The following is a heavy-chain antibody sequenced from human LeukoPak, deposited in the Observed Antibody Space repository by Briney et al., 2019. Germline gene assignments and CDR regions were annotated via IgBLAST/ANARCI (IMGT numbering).Heavy chain of an antibody. CDR3: ARTRFLEWTRNYGMDV. Sequence: PRASVKVSCKASGYTFTSYYMHWVRQAPGQGLEWMGIINPSGGSTSYAQKFQGRVTMTRDTSTSTVYMELSSLRSEDTAVYYCARTRFLEWTRNYGMDVWGQGTTVTVSS. J-gene: IGHJ6*02. V-gene: IGHV1-46*01. CDR1: GYTFTSYY. D-gene: IGHD3-3*01. CDR2: INPSGGST.